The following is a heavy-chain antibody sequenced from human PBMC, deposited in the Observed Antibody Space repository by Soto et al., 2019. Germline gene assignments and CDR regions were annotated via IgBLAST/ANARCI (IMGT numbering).Heavy chain of an antibody. CDR1: GYTFTNYW. J-gene: IGHJ4*02. D-gene: IGHD2-15*01. CDR3: ARHWYCSGGSCPYFDY. V-gene: IGHV5-10-1*01. CDR2: IDPSDSYT. Sequence: GESLKISCEGSGYTFTNYWIGWVRQMPGKGLEWMGRIDPSDSYTNYSPSFQGHVTISADKSISTAYLQWSSLKASDTAMYYCARHWYCSGGSCPYFDYWGQGTLVTVSS.